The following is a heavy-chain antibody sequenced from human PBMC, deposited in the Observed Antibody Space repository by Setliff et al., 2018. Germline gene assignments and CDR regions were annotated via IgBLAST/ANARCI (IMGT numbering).Heavy chain of an antibody. J-gene: IGHJ6*03. Sequence: SETLSLTCAVYGGSFSNYYWSWIRQPPGKGLEWIGEINHSGSTNYNPSLESRVTISVDTSKNQFSLKLSSVTAADTAVYYCARGGSSWYGADHYHYNYMDVWGKGTTVTVSS. CDR1: GGSFSNYY. CDR2: INHSGST. CDR3: ARGGSSWYGADHYHYNYMDV. D-gene: IGHD6-13*01. V-gene: IGHV4-34*01.